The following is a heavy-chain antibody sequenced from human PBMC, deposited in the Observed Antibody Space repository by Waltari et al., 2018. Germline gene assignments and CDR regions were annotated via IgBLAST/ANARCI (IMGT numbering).Heavy chain of an antibody. D-gene: IGHD5-12*01. V-gene: IGHV4-59*01. CDR2: IYYSGST. J-gene: IGHJ4*02. CDR3: ARDLRGYSGYDFGYFDY. CDR1: GGSISSYY. Sequence: QVQLQESGPGLVKPSETLSLTCTVSGGSISSYYWSWIRQHPGKGLEWIGYIYYSGSTNYNPSLKSRVTISVDTSKNQFSLKLSSVTAADTAVYYCARDLRGYSGYDFGYFDYWGQGTLVTVSS.